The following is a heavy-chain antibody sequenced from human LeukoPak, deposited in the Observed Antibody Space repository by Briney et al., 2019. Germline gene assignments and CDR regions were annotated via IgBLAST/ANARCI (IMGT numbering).Heavy chain of an antibody. D-gene: IGHD2-15*01. Sequence: PSETLSHTCAVSGGSISSSNWWSWVRQAPGKGLEWISTISVNGDGTYYADSVKGRFTISRDNSKDMLYLQMNSLRADDTAIYYCARNFAAWQPDYWGQGALVTVSS. V-gene: IGHV3-23*01. CDR1: GGSISSSN. J-gene: IGHJ4*02. CDR3: ARNFAAWQPDY. CDR2: ISVNGDGT.